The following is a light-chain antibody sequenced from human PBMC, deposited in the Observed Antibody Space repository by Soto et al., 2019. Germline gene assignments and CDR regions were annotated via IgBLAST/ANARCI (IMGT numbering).Light chain of an antibody. CDR2: GAS. Sequence: EIVLTQSPGTLSLSPGERATLSCRASQSVSSSYLALYQQKPVQAPRLLIHGASSRATGIPDRISGSGSGTDFTLTISRLEPEDFAVYYCQQYGSSPITFGQGTRLEIK. J-gene: IGKJ5*01. CDR1: QSVSSSY. V-gene: IGKV3-20*01. CDR3: QQYGSSPIT.